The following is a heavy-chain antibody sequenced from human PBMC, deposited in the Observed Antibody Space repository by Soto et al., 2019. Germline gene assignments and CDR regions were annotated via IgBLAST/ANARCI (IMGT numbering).Heavy chain of an antibody. J-gene: IGHJ4*02. CDR3: AKDWGYSYGIYYFDY. Sequence: GGSLRLSCVASGFTFKNYAMSWVRQAPGKGLEWVSAISTSGSTTYYADSVKGRYTISRDNSKNTLYLQMNSLRAEDTAVYYCAKDWGYSYGIYYFDYWGQGTLVTVSS. D-gene: IGHD5-18*01. CDR2: ISTSGSTT. V-gene: IGHV3-23*01. CDR1: GFTFKNYA.